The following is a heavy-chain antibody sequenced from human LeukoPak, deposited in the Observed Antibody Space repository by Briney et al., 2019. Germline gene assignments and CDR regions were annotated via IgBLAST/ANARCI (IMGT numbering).Heavy chain of an antibody. CDR1: GYTFTGYY. CDR3: AREEYCSSTSCYFYYYYYGMDV. V-gene: IGHV1-2*02. J-gene: IGHJ6*02. D-gene: IGHD2-2*01. CDR2: INPDSGDT. Sequence: GASVKVSCKASGYTFTGYYMHWVRQAPGQGLEWMGWINPDSGDTNYAQKFQGRVTMTRDTSISTAYMELSRLRSDDTAVYYCAREEYCSSTSCYFYYYYYGMDVWGRGTTVTVSS.